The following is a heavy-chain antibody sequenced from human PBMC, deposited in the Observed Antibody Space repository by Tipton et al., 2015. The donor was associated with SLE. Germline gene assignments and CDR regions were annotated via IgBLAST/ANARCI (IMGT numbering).Heavy chain of an antibody. CDR3: AKDDGDYYFDY. D-gene: IGHD4-17*01. J-gene: IGHJ4*02. Sequence: SLRLSCAASGFTFSSYGMSWVRQAPGKGLEWVSAISGSGGSTYYADSVKGRFTVSRDNSKNTLYLQMNSLRAEDTAVYYCAKDDGDYYFDYWGQGTLVTVSS. CDR1: GFTFSSYG. V-gene: IGHV3-23*01. CDR2: ISGSGGST.